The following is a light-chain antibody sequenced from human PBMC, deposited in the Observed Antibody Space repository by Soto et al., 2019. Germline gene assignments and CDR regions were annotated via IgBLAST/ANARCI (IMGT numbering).Light chain of an antibody. Sequence: QSVLTQPASVSGSPGQSISISCIGTSSDVGAFNYVSWYQHHPGKAPQLIIYDVTSRPSGVSNRLSASKFGNTASLTISGLQAEDEADYYCSSYTTRNTEVFGTGTKVTVL. CDR3: SSYTTRNTEV. CDR1: SSDVGAFNY. CDR2: DVT. J-gene: IGLJ1*01. V-gene: IGLV2-14*03.